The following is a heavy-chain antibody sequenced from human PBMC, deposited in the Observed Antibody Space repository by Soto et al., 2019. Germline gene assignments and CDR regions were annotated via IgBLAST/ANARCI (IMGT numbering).Heavy chain of an antibody. Sequence: SGPTLVNPTQTLTLTCTFSGFSRSTSGVGVVRLRQPPGKALEWLALIYWDDDKRYSPSLKSRLTITKDTSKNQVVLTMTNMDPVDTATYYCAHVLSDQEFDYWGQGTLVTVSS. J-gene: IGHJ4*02. D-gene: IGHD2-2*01. CDR2: IYWDDDK. V-gene: IGHV2-5*02. CDR1: GFSRSTSGVG. CDR3: AHVLSDQEFDY.